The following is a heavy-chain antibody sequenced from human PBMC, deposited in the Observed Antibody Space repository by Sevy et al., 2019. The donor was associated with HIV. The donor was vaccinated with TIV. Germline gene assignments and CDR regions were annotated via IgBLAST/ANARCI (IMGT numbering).Heavy chain of an antibody. CDR3: ARARRDGYNRAFDI. V-gene: IGHV1-69*06. J-gene: IGHJ3*02. D-gene: IGHD5-12*01. CDR2: IIPIFGTA. CDR1: GGTFSSYA. Sequence: ASVKVSCKASGGTFSSYAISWVRQAPGQGLEWMGGIIPIFGTANYAQKFQGRVTITADKSTSTAYMELSSLRSEDTAGYYCARARRDGYNRAFDIWGQGTMVTVSS.